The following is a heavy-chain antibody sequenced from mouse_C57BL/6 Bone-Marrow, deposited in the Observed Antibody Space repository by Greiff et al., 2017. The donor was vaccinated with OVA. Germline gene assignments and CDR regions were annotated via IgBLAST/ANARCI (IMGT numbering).Heavy chain of an antibody. Sequence: QVQLKQSGAELVRPGASVKLSCKASGYTFTDYYINWVKQRPGQGLEWIARIYPGSGNTYYNEKFKGKATLTAEKSSSTAYMQRSSLTSDDSAVYSCARERNGDNESWFAYWGQGTLVTVSA. CDR2: IYPGSGNT. D-gene: IGHD2-13*01. V-gene: IGHV1-76*01. CDR1: GYTFTDYY. J-gene: IGHJ3*01. CDR3: ARERNGDNESWFAY.